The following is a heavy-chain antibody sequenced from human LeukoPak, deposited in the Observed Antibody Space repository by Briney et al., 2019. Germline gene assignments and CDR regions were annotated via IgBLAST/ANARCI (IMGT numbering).Heavy chain of an antibody. J-gene: IGHJ4*02. CDR2: INPDSGDT. CDR1: GYTFTGYY. D-gene: IGHD5-18*01. Sequence: ASVKVSCKASGYTFTGYYMHWVRQAPGQGLEWMGWINPDSGDTHYAQKFQGRVTMTRDTSISTAYMELSRLRSDDTAVYYCARDQGRGYSYGLYYFDYWGQGTLVTVSS. CDR3: ARDQGRGYSYGLYYFDY. V-gene: IGHV1-2*02.